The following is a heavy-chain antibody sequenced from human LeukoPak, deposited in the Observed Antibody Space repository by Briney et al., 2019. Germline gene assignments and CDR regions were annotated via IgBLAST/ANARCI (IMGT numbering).Heavy chain of an antibody. D-gene: IGHD3-10*01. CDR2: ISPSDSDT. J-gene: IGHJ4*02. CDR1: GYSFTNYW. CDR3: ARHLSSGSGNYHFDY. Sequence: GESLKISCKGSGYSFTNYWIGWVRQMPGKGLEWMGIISPSDSDTRYSPSFQGQVTISADKSISTAYLQWSSLKASDTAMYYCARHLSSGSGNYHFDYWGQGTLVTVSS. V-gene: IGHV5-51*01.